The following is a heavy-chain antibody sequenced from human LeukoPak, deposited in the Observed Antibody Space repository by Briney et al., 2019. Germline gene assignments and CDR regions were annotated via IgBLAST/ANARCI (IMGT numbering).Heavy chain of an antibody. CDR3: ASAYGDYSGFDY. CDR1: GFTFSSYA. Sequence: GSLRLSCAASGFTFSSYAMSWVRQAPGKGLEWVSAIGGSGGSTYYADSVKGRFTISRDNPKKTLYLQMDSLRAEDTAVYYCASAYGDYSGFDYWGQGTLVTVSS. CDR2: IGGSGGST. D-gene: IGHD4-17*01. J-gene: IGHJ4*02. V-gene: IGHV3-23*01.